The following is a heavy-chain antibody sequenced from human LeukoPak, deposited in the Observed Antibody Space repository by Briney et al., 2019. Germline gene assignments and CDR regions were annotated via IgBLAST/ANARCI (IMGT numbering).Heavy chain of an antibody. D-gene: IGHD1-1*01. CDR2: ISWNSGSI. CDR1: GFTFDDYA. V-gene: IGHV3-9*01. J-gene: IGHJ4*02. CDR3: ARGGQSVQREGNFDY. Sequence: GGSLRLSCAASGFTFDDYAMHWVRQAPGKGLEWVSGISWNSGSIGYADSVKGRFTISRDNAKNSLYLQMNSLRAEDTAVYYCARGGQSVQREGNFDYWGQGTLVTASS.